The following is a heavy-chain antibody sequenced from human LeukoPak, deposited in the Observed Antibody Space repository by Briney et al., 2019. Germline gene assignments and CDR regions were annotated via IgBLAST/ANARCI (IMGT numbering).Heavy chain of an antibody. CDR1: GYRFTSYW. D-gene: IGHD2-2*01. V-gene: IGHV5-10-1*01. Sequence: PGESLKISFKGSGYRFTSYWISWVRPMPGKGLEWMGRIDPSDSYTNYSPSFQGHVTISADKSISTAYLQWSSLKASDTAMYYCASPGVVPAAMSPYYYGMDVWGKGTTVTVSS. CDR2: IDPSDSYT. J-gene: IGHJ6*04. CDR3: ASPGVVPAAMSPYYYGMDV.